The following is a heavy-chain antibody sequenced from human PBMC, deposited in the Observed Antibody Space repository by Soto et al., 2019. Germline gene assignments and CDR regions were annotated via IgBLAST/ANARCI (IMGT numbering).Heavy chain of an antibody. V-gene: IGHV4-4*02. CDR3: ARNRYGGYDFDS. Sequence: QVQLQESGPGLVKPSGTLSLTCTVSSGSITSSLWWSWVRQSPGKGLAWIGEVAQSGYIDSIPSLKSRLTISLDKSTSRFSLRLTSVTAADTAVYYCARNRYGGYDFDSWGQGSLVTVSS. D-gene: IGHD5-12*01. CDR1: SGSITSSLW. CDR2: VAQSGYI. J-gene: IGHJ4*02.